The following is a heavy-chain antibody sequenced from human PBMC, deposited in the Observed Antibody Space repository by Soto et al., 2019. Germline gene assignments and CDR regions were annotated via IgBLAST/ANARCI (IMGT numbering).Heavy chain of an antibody. CDR1: GGSISSSSYY. D-gene: IGHD2-21*02. Sequence: PSETLSLTCTVSGGSISSSSYYWGWIRQPPGKGLEWIGSIYYSGSTYYNPSLKSRVTISVDTSKNQFSLKLSSVTAADTAVYYCARWWMVTAFDYWGQGTLVTVSS. CDR3: ARWWMVTAFDY. J-gene: IGHJ4*02. CDR2: IYYSGST. V-gene: IGHV4-39*01.